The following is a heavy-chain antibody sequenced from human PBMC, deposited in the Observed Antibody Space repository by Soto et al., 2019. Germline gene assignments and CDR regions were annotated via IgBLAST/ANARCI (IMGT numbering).Heavy chain of an antibody. J-gene: IGHJ4*02. V-gene: IGHV3-48*02. CDR3: ARGGRPFDY. CDR1: GFAFSTYS. Sequence: GGSLRLSCAASGFAFSTYSMTWVRQAPGKGLEWVSYITSYSSTIYYADSVKGRFTISRDNAKNSLYLQMDSLRDEDTAVYYCARGGRPFDYWGQGTLVTVSS. CDR2: ITSYSSTI.